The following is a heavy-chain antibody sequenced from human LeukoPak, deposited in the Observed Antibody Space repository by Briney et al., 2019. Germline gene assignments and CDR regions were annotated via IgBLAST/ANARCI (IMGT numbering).Heavy chain of an antibody. J-gene: IGHJ6*02. D-gene: IGHD4-17*01. Sequence: PGGSLRLSCAASGFTFSSYWMHWVRQAPGKGLEWVSYISSSGSTIYYADSVKGRFTISRDNAKNSLYLQMNSLRAEDTAVYYCARDSVYGDYGMDVWGQGTTVTVSS. CDR2: ISSSGSTI. CDR3: ARDSVYGDYGMDV. V-gene: IGHV3-48*04. CDR1: GFTFSSYW.